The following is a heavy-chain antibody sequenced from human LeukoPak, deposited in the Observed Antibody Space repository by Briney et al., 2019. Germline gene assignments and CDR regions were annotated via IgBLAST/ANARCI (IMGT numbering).Heavy chain of an antibody. D-gene: IGHD3-10*01. CDR2: INHSGST. Sequence: SETLSLTCAVYGGSFSGYYWSWIRQPPGKGLEWIGEINHSGSTNYNPSLKSRVTISVDTSKNQFSLKLSSVTAADTAVYYCARETSLLLWFGEINNWFDPWGQGTLVTVSS. J-gene: IGHJ5*02. CDR3: ARETSLLLWFGEINNWFDP. CDR1: GGSFSGYY. V-gene: IGHV4-34*01.